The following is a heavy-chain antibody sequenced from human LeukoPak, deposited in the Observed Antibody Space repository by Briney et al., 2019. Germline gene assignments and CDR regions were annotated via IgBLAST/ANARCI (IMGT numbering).Heavy chain of an antibody. CDR3: ARRPRVAAALDAFDI. CDR2: IKQDGSEK. D-gene: IGHD6-13*01. J-gene: IGHJ3*02. CDR1: GFTFSSYW. V-gene: IGHV3-7*01. Sequence: PGGSLRLSCAASGFTFSSYWMSWVRQAPGKGLEWVANIKQDGSEKYYVDSVKGRFTISRDNAKNSLYLQMNSLRAEDTAVYYCARRPRVAAALDAFDIWGQGTMVTVSS.